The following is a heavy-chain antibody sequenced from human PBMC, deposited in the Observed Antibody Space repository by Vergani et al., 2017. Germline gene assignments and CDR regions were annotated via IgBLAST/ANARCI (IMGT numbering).Heavy chain of an antibody. V-gene: IGHV1-69*02. J-gene: IGHJ6*02. CDR2: IIPILGIA. CDR3: ARQGYCSSTSCYGYYYYYGMDV. Sequence: QVQLVQSGAEVKKPGSSVKVSCKASGGTFSSYTISWVRQAPGQWLEWMGRIIPILGIANYAQKFQGRVTITADKSTSTAYMELSSLRSEDTAVYYCARQGYCSSTSCYGYYYYYGMDVWGQGTTVTVSS. D-gene: IGHD2-2*01. CDR1: GGTFSSYT.